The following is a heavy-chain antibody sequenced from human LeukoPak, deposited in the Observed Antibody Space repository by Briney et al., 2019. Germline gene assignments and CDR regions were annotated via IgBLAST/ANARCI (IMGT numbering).Heavy chain of an antibody. CDR2: ISSSGSTI. CDR1: GFTFSSYE. D-gene: IGHD4-23*01. V-gene: IGHV3-48*03. Sequence: GGSLRLSCAASGFTFSSYEMNWVRQAPGKGLEWVSYISSSGSTIYYADSVKGRFTISRDNAKNSLYLQMNSLRAEDTAVYYCARAPVVVTRNYYYYYMDVWGKGTTVTVSS. J-gene: IGHJ6*03. CDR3: ARAPVVVTRNYYYYYMDV.